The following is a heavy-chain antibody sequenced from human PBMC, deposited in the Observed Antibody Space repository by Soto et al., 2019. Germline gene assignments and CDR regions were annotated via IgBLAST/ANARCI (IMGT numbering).Heavy chain of an antibody. J-gene: IGHJ6*02. CDR2: ISYDGGNK. Sequence: GGAQRLSCSASGFTFSSYGMHWGRQGPGKGLEGVAFISYDGGNKYYADSVKGRFTISRDNSKNTLFLQMNSLRAEDTAVYYCAKILGYCSSSSCSKDYYYYYGLDVWGLGNTVTVSS. CDR1: GFTFSSYG. V-gene: IGHV3-30*18. D-gene: IGHD2-15*01. CDR3: AKILGYCSSSSCSKDYYYYYGLDV.